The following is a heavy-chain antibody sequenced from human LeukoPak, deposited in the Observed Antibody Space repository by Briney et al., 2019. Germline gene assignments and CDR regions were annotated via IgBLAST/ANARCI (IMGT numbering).Heavy chain of an antibody. D-gene: IGHD6-25*01. V-gene: IGHV4-34*01. Sequence: SETLSLTCAVYGGSFSGYYWSWIRQPPGKGLEWIGEINHSGSTNYNPSLKSRVTISVDTSKNQFSLKLSSVTAADTVVYYCALGVMAAARDDYWGQGTLVTVSS. CDR3: ALGVMAAARDDY. J-gene: IGHJ4*02. CDR2: INHSGST. CDR1: GGSFSGYY.